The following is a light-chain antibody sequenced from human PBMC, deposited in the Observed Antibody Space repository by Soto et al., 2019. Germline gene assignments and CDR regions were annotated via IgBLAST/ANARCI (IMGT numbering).Light chain of an antibody. CDR3: ISYTGSSTYVV. J-gene: IGLJ2*01. V-gene: IGLV2-14*01. CDR1: SSDVGGYNY. Sequence: QSALTQPASVSGSPGQSITISCTGTSSDVGGYNYVSWYQQHPGKAPKLMIYDVSNRPSGVSNRFSGSKSGNTTSLTISGIQAEDEADYYCISYTGSSTYVVFGGGTKLTVL. CDR2: DVS.